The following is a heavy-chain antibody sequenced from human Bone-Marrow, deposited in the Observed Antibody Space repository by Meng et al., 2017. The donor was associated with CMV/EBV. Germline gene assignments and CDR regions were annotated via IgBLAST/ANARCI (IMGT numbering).Heavy chain of an antibody. CDR3: ARDNNWGPDY. V-gene: IGHV1-2*02. CDR2: INPNSGDT. CDR1: GYTFTGYY. D-gene: IGHD7-27*01. J-gene: IGHJ4*02. Sequence: ASVKVSCKASGYTFTGYYMHWVRQAPGQGLEWMGWINPNSGDTNYAQQFQGRVTLTRDTSINTGYMELTRLTSDDTAVYYCARDNNWGPDYWGQGKRVTGAS.